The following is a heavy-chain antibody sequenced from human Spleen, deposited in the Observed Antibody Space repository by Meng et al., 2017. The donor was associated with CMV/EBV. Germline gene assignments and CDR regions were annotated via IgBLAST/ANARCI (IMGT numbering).Heavy chain of an antibody. D-gene: IGHD6-13*01. Sequence: GGSLRLSCATSQFTFSSYAMTWVRQAPGKGLEWVSAISASADRTYYTDSVKGRFVISRDNSKNTVYLQLNSLRAEDTAVYYCARDLYYSSSWYYFDYWGQGTLVTVSS. CDR3: ARDLYYSSSWYYFDY. J-gene: IGHJ4*02. CDR1: QFTFSSYA. CDR2: ISASADRT. V-gene: IGHV3-23*01.